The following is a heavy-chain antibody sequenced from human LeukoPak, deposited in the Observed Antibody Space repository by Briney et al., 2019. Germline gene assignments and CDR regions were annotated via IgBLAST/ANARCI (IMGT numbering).Heavy chain of an antibody. D-gene: IGHD3-10*01. J-gene: IGHJ4*02. CDR1: GYTFTSYG. V-gene: IGHV1-18*01. CDR2: ISAYNGNT. CDR3: ARDDRDNMVRGVIPLSLMFDY. Sequence: ASVKVSCKASGYTFTSYGISWVRQAPGQGLEWMGWISAYNGNTNYAQKLQGRVTMTTDTSTSTAYMELRSLRSDDTAVYYCARDDRDNMVRGVIPLSLMFDYWGQGTLVTVSS.